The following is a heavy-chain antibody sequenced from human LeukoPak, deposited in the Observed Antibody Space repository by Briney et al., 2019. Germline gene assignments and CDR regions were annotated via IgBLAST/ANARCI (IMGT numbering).Heavy chain of an antibody. J-gene: IGHJ4*02. CDR1: GFTFSSYA. D-gene: IGHD1-26*01. CDR2: ISYDGSNK. Sequence: LPGRSLRLSCAASGFTFSSYAMHWVRQAPGKGLEWVAVISYDGSNKYYADSVKGRFTISRDNSKNTLYLQMNSLRAEDTAVYYCGSPQGLIVGATFDYWGQGTLVTVSS. CDR3: GSPQGLIVGATFDY. V-gene: IGHV3-30-3*01.